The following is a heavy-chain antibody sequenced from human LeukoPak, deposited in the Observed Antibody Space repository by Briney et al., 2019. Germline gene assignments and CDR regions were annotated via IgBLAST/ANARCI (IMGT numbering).Heavy chain of an antibody. Sequence: SEALSLTCTASGGSISSYYWSWIRQPPGKGLEWIGDIYYSGSTKYNPSLKRRVTMSVDTSKTQFSLKLSSVTAADTAVYYCARRAGAYSHPYDYWGQGTLVSVSS. D-gene: IGHD4/OR15-4a*01. CDR1: GGSISSYY. CDR3: ARRAGAYSHPYDY. J-gene: IGHJ4*02. CDR2: IYYSGST. V-gene: IGHV4-59*12.